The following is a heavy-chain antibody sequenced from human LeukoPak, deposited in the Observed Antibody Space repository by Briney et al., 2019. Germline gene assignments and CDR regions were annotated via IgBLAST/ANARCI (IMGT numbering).Heavy chain of an antibody. Sequence: PGGSLRLSCAASGFTFSSYEMNWVRQAPGKGLEWVSYISSSGSTIYYADSVKGRFTISRDNAKNSLYLQMNSLRAEDTAVYYCARGALIVGAIMYYFDYWGQGTLVTVSS. CDR1: GFTFSSYE. V-gene: IGHV3-48*03. CDR2: ISSSGSTI. CDR3: ARGALIVGAIMYYFDY. J-gene: IGHJ4*02. D-gene: IGHD1-26*01.